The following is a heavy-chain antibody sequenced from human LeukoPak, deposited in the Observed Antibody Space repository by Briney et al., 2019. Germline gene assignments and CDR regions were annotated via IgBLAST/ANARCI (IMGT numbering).Heavy chain of an antibody. CDR2: IYPGDSDT. D-gene: IGHD2-15*01. CDR1: GYNFTNYW. Sequence: GESLKISCKGSGYNFTNYWIGWVRQMPGKGLEWMGIIYPGDSDTRYSPSFQGQVTISADKSINTAYLQWSSLKASDTAMYYCARPQGYCSGDSCYDFDYWGQGTLVTVSS. V-gene: IGHV5-51*01. J-gene: IGHJ4*02. CDR3: ARPQGYCSGDSCYDFDY.